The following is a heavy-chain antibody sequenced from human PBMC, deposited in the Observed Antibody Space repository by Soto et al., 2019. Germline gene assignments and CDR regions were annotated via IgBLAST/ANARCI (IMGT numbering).Heavy chain of an antibody. Sequence: PGGSLRLSCSASGFTFSSYAMHWVRQAPGKGLEYVSAISSNGGSTYYADSVKGRFTISRDNSKNTLYLQMSSLRAEDTAVYYCVKGIVVVVAATRLDPWGQETLVTVSS. CDR2: ISSNGGST. CDR1: GFTFSSYA. J-gene: IGHJ5*02. V-gene: IGHV3-64D*08. CDR3: VKGIVVVVAATRLDP. D-gene: IGHD2-15*01.